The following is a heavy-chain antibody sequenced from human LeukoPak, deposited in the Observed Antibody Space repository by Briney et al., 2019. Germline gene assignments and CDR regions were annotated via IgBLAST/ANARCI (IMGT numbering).Heavy chain of an antibody. V-gene: IGHV3-23*01. J-gene: IGHJ5*02. CDR3: AKNVLVRGVSNWFDP. CDR1: GFTFSSYA. D-gene: IGHD3-10*01. CDR2: ISGSGGST. Sequence: GGSLRLSCAAPGFTFSSYAMSWVSQAPGKGLKSVSAISGSGGSTYYADSVKGRFTISRDNSKNTLYLQMNSLRAEDTAVYYCAKNVLVRGVSNWFDPWGQGALVTVSS.